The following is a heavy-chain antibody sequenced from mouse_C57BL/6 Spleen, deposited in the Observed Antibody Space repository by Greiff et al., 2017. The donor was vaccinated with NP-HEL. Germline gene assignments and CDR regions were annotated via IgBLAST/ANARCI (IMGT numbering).Heavy chain of an antibody. CDR3: ARDRVVGSEWYFDV. D-gene: IGHD1-1*01. V-gene: IGHV1-53*01. CDR2: INPSNGGT. Sequence: VQLQQSGTELVKPGASVKLSCKASGYTFTSYWMHWVKQRPGQGLEWIGNINPSNGGTNYNEKFKRKATLTVDKSSSTAYMQLSSLTSEDSAVYECARDRVVGSEWYFDVRGTGTTVTVSS. CDR1: GYTFTSYW. J-gene: IGHJ1*03.